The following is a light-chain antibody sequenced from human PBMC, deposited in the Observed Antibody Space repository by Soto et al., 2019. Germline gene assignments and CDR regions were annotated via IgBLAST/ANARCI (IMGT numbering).Light chain of an antibody. J-gene: IGKJ3*01. Sequence: EIVLTQSPATLSLSPGERATISCRASQSVSSYLAWYQQKPGQAPRLLIYDASNRATGIPARFSGSGSGTDFTLTISSLEPEDFAVYYCQQRSNWPLTFGHGTKVDIK. CDR1: QSVSSY. CDR2: DAS. CDR3: QQRSNWPLT. V-gene: IGKV3-11*01.